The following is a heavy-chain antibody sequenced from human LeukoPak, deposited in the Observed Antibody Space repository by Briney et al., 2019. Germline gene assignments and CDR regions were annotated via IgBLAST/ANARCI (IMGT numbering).Heavy chain of an antibody. D-gene: IGHD4-17*01. J-gene: IGHJ5*02. CDR3: ARGNDYGVWNDWFDP. Sequence: SETLSLTCTVSGGPISSSSYYWGWIRQPPGKGLEWIGSIYYSGSTYYNPSLKSRVTISVDTSKNQFSLKLSSVTAADTAVYYCARGNDYGVWNDWFDPWGQGTLVTVSS. V-gene: IGHV4-39*07. CDR2: IYYSGST. CDR1: GGPISSSSYY.